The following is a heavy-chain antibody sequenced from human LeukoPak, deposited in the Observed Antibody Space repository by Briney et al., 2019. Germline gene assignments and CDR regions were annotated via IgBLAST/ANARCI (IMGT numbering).Heavy chain of an antibody. V-gene: IGHV4-4*07. Sequence: TSETLSLTCTVSGGSISSYYWSWIRQPAGKGLEWIGRIYTSGSTNYNPSLKSRVTMSVDTSKNQFFLKLSSVTAADTAVYYCARESYDSSGYYPVYWGQGTLVTVSS. J-gene: IGHJ4*02. CDR1: GGSISSYY. CDR3: ARESYDSSGYYPVY. D-gene: IGHD3-22*01. CDR2: IYTSGST.